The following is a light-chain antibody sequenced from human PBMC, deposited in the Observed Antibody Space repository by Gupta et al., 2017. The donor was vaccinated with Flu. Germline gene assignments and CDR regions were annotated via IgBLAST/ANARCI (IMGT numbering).Light chain of an antibody. CDR2: KSN. Sequence: SVLPQPLSASGGPGQRVTLSCPGSGSNIGSHSVYWYQQLPGTAPKLLIYKSNQRPSGVPERFSGSKSGTSASLAINGLRSEDEADYYCATWYDSLIGRVFGGGTKLTVL. J-gene: IGLJ3*02. CDR3: ATWYDSLIGRV. V-gene: IGLV1-47*01. CDR1: GSNIGSHS.